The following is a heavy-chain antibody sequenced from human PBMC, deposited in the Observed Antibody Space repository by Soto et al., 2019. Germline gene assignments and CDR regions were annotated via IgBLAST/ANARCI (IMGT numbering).Heavy chain of an antibody. CDR3: ARGNSGYGNFDY. Sequence: PGGSLRLSCAVSGFTSSSYWMHWVHQAPGKGLVWVSRINGDGSSTSYADSVKGRFTISRDNAKDTLYLQMNSLRAEDTAVYSCARGNSGYGNFDYWGLGTLVTVSS. D-gene: IGHD5-12*01. V-gene: IGHV3-74*01. CDR2: INGDGSST. J-gene: IGHJ4*02. CDR1: GFTSSSYW.